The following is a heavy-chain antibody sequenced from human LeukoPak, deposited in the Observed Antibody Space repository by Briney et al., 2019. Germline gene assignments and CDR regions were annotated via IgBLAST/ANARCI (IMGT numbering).Heavy chain of an antibody. CDR1: GYTFTSYD. V-gene: IGHV1-8*01. CDR3: ARALSWTTYSYYYMDV. J-gene: IGHJ6*03. CDR2: MNPNSGNT. D-gene: IGHD3/OR15-3a*01. Sequence: ASVKVSCKASGYTFTSYDINWVRQATGQGVEWMGWMNPNSGNTGYAQKFQGRVTMTKNTSITTAYMELSSLRSEDTAVYYCARALSWTTYSYYYMDVWGKGTTVTVSS.